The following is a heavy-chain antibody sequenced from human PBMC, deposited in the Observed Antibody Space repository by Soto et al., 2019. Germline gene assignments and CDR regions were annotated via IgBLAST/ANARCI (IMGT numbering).Heavy chain of an antibody. CDR2: IYHSGST. CDR3: ARGQSLYYFHY. CDR1: SGSIISGGYS. J-gene: IGHJ4*02. Sequence: SETLSLTCAVSSGSIISGGYSWSWIRQPPGKGLEWIGYIYHSGSTYYNPSLKSRVTISVDRSKNQFSLKLSSVTAADTAVYYCARGQSLYYFHYWGQGTLVTVPS. V-gene: IGHV4-30-2*01.